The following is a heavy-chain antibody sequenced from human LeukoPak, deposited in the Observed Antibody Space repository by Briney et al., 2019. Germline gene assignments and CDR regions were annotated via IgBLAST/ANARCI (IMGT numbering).Heavy chain of an antibody. V-gene: IGHV3-30*19. CDR1: GFTFSGFG. Sequence: GGSLRLSCATSGFTFSGFGMHWVSQAPGKGLEWGAVISYDGSNKYYAESVKGRFTISRDNSKNTLYLQMNSLRAEDTAVYYCARAPTTPSYYFDYWGQGTLVTVSS. D-gene: IGHD4-17*01. CDR3: ARAPTTPSYYFDY. CDR2: ISYDGSNK. J-gene: IGHJ4*02.